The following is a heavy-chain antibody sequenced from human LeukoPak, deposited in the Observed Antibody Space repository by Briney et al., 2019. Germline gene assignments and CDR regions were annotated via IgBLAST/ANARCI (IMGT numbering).Heavy chain of an antibody. CDR1: SGSISGYY. D-gene: IGHD2-15*01. J-gene: IGHJ3*02. CDR3: ARGKDSFDTFDI. CDR2: ISYSGNT. V-gene: IGHV4-59*01. Sequence: SETLSLTCTVSSGSISGYYWSWIRQPPGNGLEWIGYISYSGNTNYNPSLKSRVTISVDTSKNQFSLKLSSVTAAGTAEYFCARGKDSFDTFDIWDQGTMVTVSS.